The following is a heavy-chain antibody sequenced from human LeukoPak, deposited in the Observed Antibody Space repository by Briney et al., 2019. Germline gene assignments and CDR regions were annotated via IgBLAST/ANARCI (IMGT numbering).Heavy chain of an antibody. V-gene: IGHV1-46*01. CDR2: INPSGGST. CDR1: GYTFTSYY. CDR3: ARELAFTMIVVGPLDY. D-gene: IGHD3-22*01. Sequence: GASVKVSCKASGYTFTSYYMHWVRQAPGHGLEWMGIINPSGGSTSYAQKFQGRVTMTRDTSTSTVYMELSSLRSEDTAVYYCARELAFTMIVVGPLDYWGQGTLVTVSS. J-gene: IGHJ4*02.